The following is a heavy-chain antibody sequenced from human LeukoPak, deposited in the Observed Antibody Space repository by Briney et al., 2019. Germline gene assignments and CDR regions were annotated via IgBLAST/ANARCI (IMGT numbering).Heavy chain of an antibody. CDR2: INPNSGGT. V-gene: IGHV1-2*02. CDR1: GYTFTGYY. Sequence: ASVKVSCKASGYTFTGYYMHWVRQAPGQGLEWMGWINPNSGGTNYAQKFQGRVSMTRDTSISTAYMELSRLRSDDTAVYYCARLLRTTGTYYYYYMDVWGKGTTVTVSS. D-gene: IGHD1-1*01. J-gene: IGHJ6*03. CDR3: ARLLRTTGTYYYYYMDV.